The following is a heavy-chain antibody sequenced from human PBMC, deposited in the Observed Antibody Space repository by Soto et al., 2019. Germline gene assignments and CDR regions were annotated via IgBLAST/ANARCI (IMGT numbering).Heavy chain of an antibody. CDR1: GYTFTSYG. Sequence: QVHLVQSGAEVKKPGASVKVSCKGSGYTFTSYGITWVRQAPGQGLEWMGWISAHNGNTNYAQKLQGRVTVTRDTSTSTAYMELRSLRSDDTAVYYCARLVACNGGSCKFDPWGQGTLVTVSS. J-gene: IGHJ5*02. V-gene: IGHV1-18*01. CDR2: ISAHNGNT. D-gene: IGHD2-15*01. CDR3: ARLVACNGGSCKFDP.